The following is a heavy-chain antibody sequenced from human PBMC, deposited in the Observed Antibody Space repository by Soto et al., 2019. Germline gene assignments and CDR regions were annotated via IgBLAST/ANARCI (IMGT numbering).Heavy chain of an antibody. D-gene: IGHD5-18*01. Sequence: QITLKESGPALVKPTQTLTLTCTFSGFSLVSGVGVAWIRQPPGKALEWLALVYWDDDKRYSPSLKSRLTITKDTSRNQVVLTMLNMDPVDTATYCCAHNRGYSYGSAFDYWGQGTLVTVSS. CDR2: VYWDDDK. CDR3: AHNRGYSYGSAFDY. V-gene: IGHV2-5*02. CDR1: GFSLVSGVG. J-gene: IGHJ4*02.